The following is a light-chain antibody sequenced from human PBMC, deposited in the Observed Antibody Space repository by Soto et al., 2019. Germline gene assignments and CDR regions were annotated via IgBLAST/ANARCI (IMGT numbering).Light chain of an antibody. CDR3: QQSDSTPYT. CDR1: QTISTY. V-gene: IGKV1-39*01. CDR2: DAS. J-gene: IGKJ2*01. Sequence: IQITQSASSVSASVGDRVTITCRASQTISTYLNWYQQKPGKAPRLLIYDASSLLSGVPSRFSGSGSGTDFTLTIASLQPEDFSTYYCQQSDSTPYTFGQGTKVDI.